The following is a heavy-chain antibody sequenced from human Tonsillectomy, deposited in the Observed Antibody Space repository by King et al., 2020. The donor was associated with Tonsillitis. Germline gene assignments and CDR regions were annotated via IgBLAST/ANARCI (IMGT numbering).Heavy chain of an antibody. D-gene: IGHD5-24*01. CDR3: ARGRVSGEMGIMDV. J-gene: IGHJ6*03. CDR2: IWFDGDRE. CDR1: GFTFRNNG. Sequence: VQLAESGGGVVQPGRSLRLSCVGSGFTFRNNGMHWVRQAPGKGLEWVAVIWFDGDREYYGDSVKGRFTISRDNSKHTLYLQMNSLRTEDTAVYYCARGRVSGEMGIMDVWGKGTTVTVSS. V-gene: IGHV3-33*08.